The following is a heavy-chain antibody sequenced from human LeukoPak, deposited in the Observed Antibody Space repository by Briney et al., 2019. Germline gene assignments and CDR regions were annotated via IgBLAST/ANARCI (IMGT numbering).Heavy chain of an antibody. V-gene: IGHV3-21*01. CDR1: GFTFSSYS. Sequence: GGSLRLSCAASGFTFSSYSMNWVRQAPGKGLEWVSSISSSSSYIYYADSVEGRFPISRDNAKNSLYLKMNSLRAEDTAVYYCARNSYGQTYYYYGMDVWGQGTTVTVSS. CDR3: ARNSYGQTYYYYGMDV. D-gene: IGHD5-18*01. J-gene: IGHJ6*02. CDR2: ISSSSSYI.